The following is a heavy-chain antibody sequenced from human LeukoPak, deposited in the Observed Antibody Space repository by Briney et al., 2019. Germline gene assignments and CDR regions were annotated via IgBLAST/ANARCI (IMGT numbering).Heavy chain of an antibody. V-gene: IGHV3-11*06. CDR1: GFTFSDYY. Sequence: GGSLRLSCAASGFTFSDYYMSWVRQAPGKGLEWVSYISGSSGYTKYADSVKGRFTISRDNAKNSLYLQVNSLRAEDTALYYCARGTGTTAYFDYWGQGTPVTVSS. J-gene: IGHJ4*02. CDR3: ARGTGTTAYFDY. CDR2: ISGSSGYT. D-gene: IGHD1-1*01.